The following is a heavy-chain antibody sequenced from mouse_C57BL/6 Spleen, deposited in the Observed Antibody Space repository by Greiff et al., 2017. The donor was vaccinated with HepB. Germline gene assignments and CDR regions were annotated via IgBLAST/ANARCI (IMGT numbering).Heavy chain of an antibody. CDR3: ARYVYGIDY. J-gene: IGHJ2*01. D-gene: IGHD1-1*01. CDR2: IDPSDSYT. V-gene: IGHV1-50*01. Sequence: QVQLKQPGAELVKPGASVKLSCKASGYTFTSYWMQWVKQRPGQGLEWIGEIDPSDSYTNYNQKFKGKATLTVDTSSSTAYMQLSSLTSEDSAVYYCARYVYGIDYWGQGTTLTVST. CDR1: GYTFTSYW.